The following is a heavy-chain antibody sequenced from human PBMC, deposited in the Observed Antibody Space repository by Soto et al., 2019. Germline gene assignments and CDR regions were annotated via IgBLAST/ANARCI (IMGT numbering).Heavy chain of an antibody. CDR3: ARRATEGGMDV. J-gene: IGHJ6*02. CDR1: EFTVTRNH. CDR2: VYKDGST. V-gene: IGHV3-53*01. D-gene: IGHD1-1*01. Sequence: EVQLVESGGGLIQPGGSLRLSCAASEFTVTRNHMTWVRQAPGKGLEWVSIVYKDGSTSSADSVAGRLTTSRDNSKNTMYVQMNNLRAEDTAVYYCARRATEGGMDVWGQGTTVTVSS.